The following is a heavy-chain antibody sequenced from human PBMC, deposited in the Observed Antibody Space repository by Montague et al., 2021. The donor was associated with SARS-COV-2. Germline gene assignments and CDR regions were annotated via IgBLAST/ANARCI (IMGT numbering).Heavy chain of an antibody. J-gene: IGHJ6*02. V-gene: IGHV4-59*08. Sequence: SETLSLTCAVSGGSIRNYYWSWIRQPPGRGLERIAYIYDSGSVDCNPSLKSRVTILVDTSKNQFSLKLSSVTAADTAVYYCAAQTDYYYYSLDVWGQGTTATVS. CDR1: GGSIRNYY. CDR2: IYDSGSV. CDR3: AAQTDYYYYSLDV.